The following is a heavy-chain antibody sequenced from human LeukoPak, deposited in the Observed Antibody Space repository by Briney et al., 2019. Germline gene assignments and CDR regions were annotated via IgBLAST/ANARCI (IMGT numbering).Heavy chain of an antibody. CDR2: IYHSETP. J-gene: IGHJ1*01. V-gene: IGHV4-34*01. Sequence: KPSETLSLTCAVYGGSFRDYYWSWIRQPPGKGLEWIGEIYHSETPNYNPSLKSRVTMSVDTSKNQFSLKLSSVTAADTAVYYCARGRRLGIYGAGSYYWFWGQGTLVTVSS. CDR1: GGSFRDYY. D-gene: IGHD3-10*01. CDR3: ARGRRLGIYGAGSYYWF.